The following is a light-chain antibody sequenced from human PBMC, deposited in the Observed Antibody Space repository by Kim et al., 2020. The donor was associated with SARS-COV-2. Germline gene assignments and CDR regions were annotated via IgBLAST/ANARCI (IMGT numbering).Light chain of an antibody. CDR3: QKYNSAPRR. J-gene: IGKJ1*01. V-gene: IGKV1-27*01. CDR1: QGISNY. Sequence: PSVGDRVTITCRASQGISNYLAWYQQKPGKVPKLLIYAASTLQSGVPSRFSGSGSGTDFTLTISSLQPEDVATYYCQKYNSAPRRFGQGTKVDIK. CDR2: AAS.